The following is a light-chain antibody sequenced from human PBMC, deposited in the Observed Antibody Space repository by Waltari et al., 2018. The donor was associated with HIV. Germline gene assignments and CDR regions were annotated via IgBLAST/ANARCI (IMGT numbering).Light chain of an antibody. CDR3: AAWDDSLMGV. CDR2: YNN. J-gene: IGLJ3*02. V-gene: IGLV1-44*01. CDR1: CPHLGINT. Sequence: HSVLTQPPSASGTPGQRVPISCSGSCPHLGINTVNWYQQLPGTSPKLLIYYNNQRPSGVPDRFSGSKSGTSASLAISGLQSEDEADYYCAAWDDSLMGVFGGGTRLTVL.